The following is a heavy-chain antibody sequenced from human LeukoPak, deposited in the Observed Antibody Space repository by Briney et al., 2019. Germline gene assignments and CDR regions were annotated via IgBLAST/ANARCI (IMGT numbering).Heavy chain of an antibody. Sequence: ASAKVSCKASGYSFTNYGISWVRQAPGQGLEWMGWISPYNDNTNYAQKFQGRVTVTTDTSTTTAYMELRSLSSDDTAVYYCATTVIYDDSGEYFQHWGQGTLVTVSS. V-gene: IGHV1-18*01. CDR1: GYSFTNYG. D-gene: IGHD3-22*01. CDR3: ATTVIYDDSGEYFQH. J-gene: IGHJ1*01. CDR2: ISPYNDNT.